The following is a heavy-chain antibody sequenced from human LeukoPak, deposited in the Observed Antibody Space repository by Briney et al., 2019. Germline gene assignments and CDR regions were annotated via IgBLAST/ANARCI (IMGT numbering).Heavy chain of an antibody. CDR3: SGDPGDY. D-gene: IGHD3-10*01. V-gene: IGHV3-23*01. CDR2: ISGSGGST. CDR1: GFTFSSYA. Sequence: GGSLRLSCAASGFTFSSYAMSWVRQAPGKGLEWVSAISGSGGSTYYADSVKGRFTISRDNSKNTLYLQMSSLRAEDTAVYFGSGDPGDYWGQGTLVTVSS. J-gene: IGHJ4*02.